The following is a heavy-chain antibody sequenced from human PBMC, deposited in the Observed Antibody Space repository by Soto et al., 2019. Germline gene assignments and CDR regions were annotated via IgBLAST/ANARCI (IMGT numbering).Heavy chain of an antibody. V-gene: IGHV3-23*01. CDR1: GFTFSSYA. D-gene: IGHD6-13*01. CDR2: ISGSGGST. CDR3: AKGSESSSFETQNWFDP. Sequence: GWSLRLSCAASGFTFSSYAMSWVRQAPGKGLEWVSAISGSGGSTYYADSVKGRFTISRDNSKNTLYLQMNSLRAEDTAVYYCAKGSESSSFETQNWFDPWGQGTLVTLS. J-gene: IGHJ5*02.